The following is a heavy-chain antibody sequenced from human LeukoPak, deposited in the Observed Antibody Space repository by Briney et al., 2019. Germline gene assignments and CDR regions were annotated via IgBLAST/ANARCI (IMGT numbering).Heavy chain of an antibody. CDR3: ARFAFCGANCWYYFDY. CDR2: IYTSGGT. Sequence: SETLSLTCTVSGGSISSYYWSWIRQPPEKGLEWIGTIYTSGGTKYNPSLQSRVTISLGTPKNQFSLKLSSVTATDTAVYYCARFAFCGANCWYYFDYWGQGTLVTVSS. CDR1: GGSISSYY. D-gene: IGHD2-21*02. J-gene: IGHJ4*02. V-gene: IGHV4-4*09.